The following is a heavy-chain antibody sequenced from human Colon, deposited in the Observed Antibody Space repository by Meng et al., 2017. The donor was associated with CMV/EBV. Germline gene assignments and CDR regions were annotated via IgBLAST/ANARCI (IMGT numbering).Heavy chain of an antibody. CDR1: GYTFTSYY. CDR3: ARGGNRDGYNEYYFDY. J-gene: IGHJ4*02. D-gene: IGHD5-24*01. Sequence: GYTFTSYYMDWGRQAPGQGLEWMGIINPSGGSTSYAQKFQGRVTMTRDTSTSTVYMELSSLRSEDTAVYYCARGGNRDGYNEYYFDYWGQGTLVTVSS. CDR2: INPSGGST. V-gene: IGHV1-46*01.